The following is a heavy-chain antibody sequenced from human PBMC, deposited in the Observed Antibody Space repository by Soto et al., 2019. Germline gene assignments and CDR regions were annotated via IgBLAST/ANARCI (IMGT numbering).Heavy chain of an antibody. J-gene: IGHJ6*03. CDR3: AKTRTTAEVYYYYYYMDV. Sequence: GGSLRLSCAASGFTFSSYAMSWVRQAPGKGLEWVSAISGSGGSTCYADSVKGRFTISRDNSKNTLYLQMNSLRAEDTAVYYCAKTRTTAEVYYYYYYMDVWGKGTTVTVSS. V-gene: IGHV3-23*01. CDR2: ISGSGGST. CDR1: GFTFSSYA. D-gene: IGHD4-4*01.